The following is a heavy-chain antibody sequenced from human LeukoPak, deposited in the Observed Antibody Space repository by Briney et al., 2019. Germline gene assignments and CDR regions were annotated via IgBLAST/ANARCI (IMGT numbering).Heavy chain of an antibody. V-gene: IGHV4-39*02. CDR2: VYYRGKT. Sequence: PSETLSLTCTVSGGSISRSYYYWGWIRQPPGKGLEWGGSVYYRGKTYYSPSIESRVTISVDTSKNHFSLRLISVTAADTAMYYCARGGSGTYYKGFDYWGQGTLVTAAS. D-gene: IGHD3-10*01. CDR3: ARGGSGTYYKGFDY. CDR1: GGSISRSYYY. J-gene: IGHJ4*02.